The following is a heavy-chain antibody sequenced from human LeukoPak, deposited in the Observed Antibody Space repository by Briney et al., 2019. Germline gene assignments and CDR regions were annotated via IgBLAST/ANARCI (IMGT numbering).Heavy chain of an antibody. CDR2: ISGSGGST. V-gene: IGHV3-23*01. D-gene: IGHD6-13*01. J-gene: IGHJ4*02. CDR3: AKDEMKQLALNFDY. Sequence: GGSLRLSCAASGFTFSSYAMSWVRQAPEKGLEWVSAISGSGGSTYYADSVKGRFTISRDNSKNTLYLQMNSLRAEDTAVYYCAKDEMKQLALNFDYWGQGTLVTVSS. CDR1: GFTFSSYA.